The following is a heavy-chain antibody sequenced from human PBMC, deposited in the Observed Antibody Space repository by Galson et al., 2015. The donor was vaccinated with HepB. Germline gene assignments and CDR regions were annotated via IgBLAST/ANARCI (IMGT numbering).Heavy chain of an antibody. CDR3: VTDPSYLDILTGYTVVL. Sequence: SLRLSCAASGFIFSAAWVYWVRQAPGKGLEWVGRIKTINNGGTREDAAPVKGRFTISSDDSMNILYLQMNSQKTKDTGVSYCVTDPSYLDILTGYTVVLWGQGTLVTVSS. CDR2: IKTINNGGTR. CDR1: GFIFSAAW. V-gene: IGHV3-15*01. D-gene: IGHD3-9*01. J-gene: IGHJ4*02.